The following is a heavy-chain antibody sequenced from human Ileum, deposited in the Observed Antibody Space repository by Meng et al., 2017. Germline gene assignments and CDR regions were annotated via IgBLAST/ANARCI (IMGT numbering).Heavy chain of an antibody. J-gene: IGHJ1*01. D-gene: IGHD6-13*01. Sequence: QVRLQQWGAGLLKPSETLSLTCAVYGGSFSGYYWSWVRQSPGKGLEWFAEINHSGSSNYNPSFQSRVTISVDRPRNQFSRKLSSVTAADTGVYYCARPAGYSSDWYKYFQHWGQGTLVTVSS. CDR3: ARPAGYSSDWYKYFQH. CDR2: INHSGSS. V-gene: IGHV4-34*02. CDR1: GGSFSGYY.